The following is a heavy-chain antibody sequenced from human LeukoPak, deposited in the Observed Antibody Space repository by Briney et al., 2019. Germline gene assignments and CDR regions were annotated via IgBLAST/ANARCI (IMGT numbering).Heavy chain of an antibody. J-gene: IGHJ4*02. V-gene: IGHV3-21*01. CDR2: IRSRSSYI. CDR1: GFXFSYYT. CDR3: ARDGHFDY. Sequence: PGGSLRLSCAASGFXFSYYTMNWVRQAPGKGLEWVSSIRSRSSYISYADSVKGRFTISRDNAKNSLYLQMDSLRAEDTAVYYCARDGHFDYWGQGTLVTVSS.